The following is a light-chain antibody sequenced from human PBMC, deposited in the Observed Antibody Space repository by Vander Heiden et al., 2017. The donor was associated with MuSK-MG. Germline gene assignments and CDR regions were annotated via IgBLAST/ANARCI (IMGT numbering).Light chain of an antibody. CDR1: QSVSYSSNNQNY. Sequence: DIVMTQSPDSVAVSLGERATINCKSSQSVSYSSNNQNYLAWYQQKPGQPPKLLIYWASARESGVPDRFSGSGSGTNFTLTINSLQTEDVAVYYCQQYFSSPLTFGGGTKVEI. CDR2: WAS. CDR3: QQYFSSPLT. V-gene: IGKV4-1*01. J-gene: IGKJ4*01.